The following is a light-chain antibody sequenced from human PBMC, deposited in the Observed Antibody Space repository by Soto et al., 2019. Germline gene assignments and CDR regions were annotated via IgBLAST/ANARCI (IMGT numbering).Light chain of an antibody. J-gene: IGLJ2*01. CDR3: SVWDDSLNGPV. CDR2: SNN. Sequence: QSVLTQPPSASGTPGQRVAISCSGSSSNIGGNNVNWYQQVPGTAPKLLIYSNNQWPSGVPDRFSGSKSGTSASLAISGLQSEDEAEYHCSVWDDSLNGPVFGAGTKVTVL. CDR1: SSNIGGNN. V-gene: IGLV1-44*01.